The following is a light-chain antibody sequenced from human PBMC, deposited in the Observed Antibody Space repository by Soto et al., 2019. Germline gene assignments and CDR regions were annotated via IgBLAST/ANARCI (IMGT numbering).Light chain of an antibody. CDR2: DAS. V-gene: IGKV3-20*01. J-gene: IGKJ5*01. Sequence: EIVLTQSPDTLSLSPGERATLSCRASQSLSSNSLAWYQQKPGQSPRLLIYDASSRATGIPDRFSGSGSGTDFILTITRLEPEDFAVYYCQQYGSSLITFGQGTRLEIK. CDR3: QQYGSSLIT. CDR1: QSLSSNS.